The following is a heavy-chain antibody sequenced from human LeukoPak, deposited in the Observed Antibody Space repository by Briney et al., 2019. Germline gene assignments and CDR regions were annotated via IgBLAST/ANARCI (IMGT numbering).Heavy chain of an antibody. CDR2: INPNSGGT. V-gene: IGHV1-2*02. J-gene: IGHJ4*02. Sequence: ASVKVSCKASGYTFTGYYIHWVRQAPGQGLEWMGWINPNSGGTNYAQKFQGRVTMTRDTSISTAYMELSRLRSDDTAVYYCARESNYDSDSDYFDYWGQGTLVTVSS. CDR3: ARESNYDSDSDYFDY. CDR1: GYTFTGYY. D-gene: IGHD3-22*01.